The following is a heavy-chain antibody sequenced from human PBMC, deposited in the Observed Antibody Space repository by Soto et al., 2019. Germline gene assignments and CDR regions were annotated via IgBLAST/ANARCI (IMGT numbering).Heavy chain of an antibody. CDR3: ARVDRNYDFWSGYQYNNWFDP. Sequence: ASVKVSCKASGYTFTSYGISWVRQAPGQGLEWMGWISAYNGNTNYAQKLQGRVTMTTDTSTGTAYMELRSLRSDDTAVYYCARVDRNYDFWSGYQYNNWFDPWGQGTLVTVSS. J-gene: IGHJ5*02. D-gene: IGHD3-3*01. V-gene: IGHV1-18*01. CDR1: GYTFTSYG. CDR2: ISAYNGNT.